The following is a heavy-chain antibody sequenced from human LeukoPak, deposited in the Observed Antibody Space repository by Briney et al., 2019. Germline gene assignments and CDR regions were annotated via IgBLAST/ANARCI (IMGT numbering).Heavy chain of an antibody. CDR3: AKESGGLRPANYYFDY. CDR1: GGSISSSNW. D-gene: IGHD1-26*01. Sequence: SETLSLTCAVSGGSISSSNWWSWVRQPPGKGLEWIGEIYHSGSTNYNPSLKSRVTISVDKSKNQFSLKLSSVTAADTAVYYCAKESGGLRPANYYFDYWGQGTLVTVSS. CDR2: IYHSGST. V-gene: IGHV4-4*02. J-gene: IGHJ4*02.